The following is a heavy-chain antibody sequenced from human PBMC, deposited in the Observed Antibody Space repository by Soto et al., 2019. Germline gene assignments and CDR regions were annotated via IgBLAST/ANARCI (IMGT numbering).Heavy chain of an antibody. V-gene: IGHV1-46*01. CDR1: GYKFTTYF. CDR3: VRGYCTTSPCSVDFQF. CDR2: IHPSGDT. J-gene: IGHJ1*01. D-gene: IGHD2-15*01. Sequence: QVQLVQSGAELKKPGASVKVACKASGYKFTTYFIHWVRQAPGQGLEWMGMIHPSGDTGYAQKFRGRVTMTIDTSTTTAYRDLRNLTSEDTAVYFSVRGYCTTSPCSVDFQFWGQGTLVTVSS.